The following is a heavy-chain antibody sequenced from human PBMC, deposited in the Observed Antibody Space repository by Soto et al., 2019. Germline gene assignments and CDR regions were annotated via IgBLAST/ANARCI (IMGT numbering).Heavy chain of an antibody. V-gene: IGHV3-43D*04. Sequence: PGGSLRLSCAAAGFDFEDYAMHWVRQVPGKGLEWVSLTNSDGTDPYYMDSVKGRFTISRDNAKSTLYLQMDRLRPEDTALYFCAKSLYYYDSSPLDHWGQGTLVTVSS. D-gene: IGHD3-22*01. J-gene: IGHJ4*02. CDR1: GFDFEDYA. CDR2: TNSDGTDP. CDR3: AKSLYYYDSSPLDH.